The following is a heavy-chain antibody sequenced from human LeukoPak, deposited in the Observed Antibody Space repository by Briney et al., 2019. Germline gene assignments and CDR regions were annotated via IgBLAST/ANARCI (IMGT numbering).Heavy chain of an antibody. CDR2: INPNSGGT. J-gene: IGHJ6*02. Sequence: GASVKVSCKASGYTFSDYYMHWVRQAPGQGLEWMGGINPNSGGTNFAQKFQGRVTTTGDTSISTAYMELSRLRSDDTAVYYCARDKGYSSSIRHRYGMDVWGQGTTVTVSS. CDR3: ARDKGYSSSIRHRYGMDV. D-gene: IGHD6-19*01. V-gene: IGHV1-2*02. CDR1: GYTFSDYY.